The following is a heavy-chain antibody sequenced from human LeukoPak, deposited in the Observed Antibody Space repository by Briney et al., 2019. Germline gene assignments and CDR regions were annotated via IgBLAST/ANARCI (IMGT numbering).Heavy chain of an antibody. CDR3: ARVGEGYCSSTSCYAGYYYYGMDV. CDR1: GGSFSGYY. D-gene: IGHD2-2*01. CDR2: INHSGST. Sequence: PSETLSLTCAVYGGSFSGYYWSWIRQPPGKGLEWIGKINHSGSTNYNPSLKSRVTISVDTSKNQFSLKLSSVTAADTAVYYCARVGEGYCSSTSCYAGYYYYGMDVWGKGTTVTVSS. V-gene: IGHV4-34*01. J-gene: IGHJ6*04.